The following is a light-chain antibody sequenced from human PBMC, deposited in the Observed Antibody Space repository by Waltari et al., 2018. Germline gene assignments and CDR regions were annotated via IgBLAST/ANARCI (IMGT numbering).Light chain of an antibody. V-gene: IGKV3-20*01. J-gene: IGKJ1*01. CDR1: QSVGRS. Sequence: SPGTLSLSPGERATLSCRASQSVGRSLAWYQQKPGQAPRLLIYGASSRATGVPDRFSGSGSGTDFSLTISRLEPEDFAVYYCQHYVRLPVTFGQGTKVE. CDR2: GAS. CDR3: QHYVRLPVT.